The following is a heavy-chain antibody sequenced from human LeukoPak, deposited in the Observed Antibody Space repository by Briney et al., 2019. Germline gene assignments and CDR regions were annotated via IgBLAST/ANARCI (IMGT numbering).Heavy chain of an antibody. CDR1: GYTFTSYY. Sequence: GASVKVSCKASGYTFTSYYMHWVRQAPGQGLEWMGIINPSGGSTSYAQKFQGRVTMTRDTSTSTVYMELSSLRSEDTAVYYCARDASDTYYTPSYYFYYMDVWGEGTTVTVSS. CDR3: ARDASDTYYTPSYYFYYMDV. V-gene: IGHV1-46*01. J-gene: IGHJ6*03. D-gene: IGHD3-3*01. CDR2: INPSGGST.